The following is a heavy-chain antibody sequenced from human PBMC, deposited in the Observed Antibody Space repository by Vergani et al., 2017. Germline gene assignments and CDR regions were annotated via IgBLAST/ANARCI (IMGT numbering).Heavy chain of an antibody. CDR3: AKDARIVVVPAGYMDV. CDR2: LRYDGSNE. CDR1: GFSFSTYG. D-gene: IGHD2-2*01. V-gene: IGHV3-30*02. Sequence: QVQLVESGGGVVQPGGSLRLSCAASGFSFSTYGMHWVRQAPGRGLEWVAFLRYDGSNEYYGDAVKGRFIISRDNSKNTLYLQMNSLRAEDTAVYYCAKDARIVVVPAGYMDVWGKGP. J-gene: IGHJ6*03.